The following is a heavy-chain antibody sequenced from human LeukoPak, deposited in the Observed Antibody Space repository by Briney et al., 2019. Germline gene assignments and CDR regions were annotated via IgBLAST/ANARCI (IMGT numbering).Heavy chain of an antibody. Sequence: GGSLRLSCAASGFTFSSYGMHWVRQAPGKGLEWVAVISYDGSNKYYADSVKGRFTISRDNSKNTLYLQMNSLRAEDTAVYYCAKDLKIAVADYYYGMDVWGQGTTVTVSS. D-gene: IGHD6-19*01. V-gene: IGHV3-30*18. CDR2: ISYDGSNK. CDR1: GFTFSSYG. CDR3: AKDLKIAVADYYYGMDV. J-gene: IGHJ6*02.